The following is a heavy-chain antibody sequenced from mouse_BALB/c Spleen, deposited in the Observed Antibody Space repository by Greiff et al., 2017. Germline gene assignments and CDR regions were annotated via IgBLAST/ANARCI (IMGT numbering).Heavy chain of an antibody. J-gene: IGHJ1*01. CDR1: GFTFSSYT. Sequence: EVKVVESGGGLVKPGGSLKLSCAASGFTFSSYTMSWVRQTPEKRLEWVATISSGGSYTYYPDSVKGRFTISRDNAKNTLYLQMSSLKSEDTAMYYCTRDGGYYLYFDGWGAGTTVTVSS. D-gene: IGHD2-2*01. V-gene: IGHV5-6-4*01. CDR3: TRDGGYYLYFDG. CDR2: ISSGGSYT.